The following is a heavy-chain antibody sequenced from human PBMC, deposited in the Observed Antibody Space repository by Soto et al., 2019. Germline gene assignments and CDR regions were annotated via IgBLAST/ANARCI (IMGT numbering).Heavy chain of an antibody. Sequence: SVKVSCKASGGTFSSYAISWVRQAPGQGLEWMGGIIPIFGTANYAQKFQGRVTITADESTSTAYMELSSLRSEDTAVYYCARVGGSGYYYAFDIWGQETMVTVS. CDR3: ARVGGSGYYYAFDI. CDR1: GGTFSSYA. CDR2: IIPIFGTA. J-gene: IGHJ3*02. D-gene: IGHD3-22*01. V-gene: IGHV1-69*13.